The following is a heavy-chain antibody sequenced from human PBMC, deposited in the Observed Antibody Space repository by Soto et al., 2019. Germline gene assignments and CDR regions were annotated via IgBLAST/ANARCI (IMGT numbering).Heavy chain of an antibody. CDR2: ISAYNGNT. CDR3: ARALNIVLMVYAPPRYYYYMDV. J-gene: IGHJ6*03. CDR1: GYTFTSYG. D-gene: IGHD2-8*01. Sequence: APVKVSCKASGYTFTSYGISWVRQAPGQRLEWMGWISAYNGNTNYAQKLQGRVTMTTDTSTSTAYMELRSLRSDDTAVYYCARALNIVLMVYAPPRYYYYMDVWGKGTTVTVSS. V-gene: IGHV1-18*01.